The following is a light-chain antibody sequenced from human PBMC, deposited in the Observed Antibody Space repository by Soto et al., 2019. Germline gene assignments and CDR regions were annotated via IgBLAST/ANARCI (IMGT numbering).Light chain of an antibody. Sequence: QSALTQPASVSGSPGQSITIFCTGTSSDVGGYNYVSWYQQHPGKAPKLMIYEVSNRPSGVSNRFSGSKSGNTASLTISGLQAEDEDDYCCCSYTSSSIVFGGGTKLTVL. CDR3: CSYTSSSIV. V-gene: IGLV2-14*01. J-gene: IGLJ2*01. CDR2: EVS. CDR1: SSDVGGYNY.